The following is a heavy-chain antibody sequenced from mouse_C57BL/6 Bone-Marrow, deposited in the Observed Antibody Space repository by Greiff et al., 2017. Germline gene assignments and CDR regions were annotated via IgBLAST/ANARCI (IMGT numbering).Heavy chain of an antibody. V-gene: IGHV1-54*01. Sequence: VQLQQSGAELVRPGTSVKVSCKASGYAFTNYLIEWVKQRPGQGLEWIGVINPGSGGTNYNEKFKGKATLTADKSSSTAYMQLSSLTSEDSAVYFCARSDGSSFWYVDVWGTGTTVTVSS. CDR3: ARSDGSSFWYVDV. D-gene: IGHD1-1*01. CDR1: GYAFTNYL. J-gene: IGHJ1*03. CDR2: INPGSGGT.